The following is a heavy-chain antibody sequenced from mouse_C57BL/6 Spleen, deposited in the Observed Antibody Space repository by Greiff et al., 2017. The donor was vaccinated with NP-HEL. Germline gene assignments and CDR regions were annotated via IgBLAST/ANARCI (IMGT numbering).Heavy chain of an antibody. Sequence: VQLQQPGAELVKPGASVKLSCKASGYTFTSYWMHWVKQRPGQGLEWIGMIHPNSGSTNYNEKFKSKATLTVDKSSSTAYMQLSSLTSEDSAVYYCAIYYGSSYGYAMDYWGQGTSVTVSS. D-gene: IGHD1-1*01. CDR1: GYTFTSYW. V-gene: IGHV1-64*01. CDR2: IHPNSGST. J-gene: IGHJ4*01. CDR3: AIYYGSSYGYAMDY.